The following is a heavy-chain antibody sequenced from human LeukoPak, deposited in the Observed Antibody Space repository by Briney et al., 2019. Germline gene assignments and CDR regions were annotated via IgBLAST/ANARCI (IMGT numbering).Heavy chain of an antibody. CDR1: GFTFSSYS. CDR2: ISSSSSYI. J-gene: IGHJ4*02. V-gene: IGHV3-21*01. CDR3: ASPREYQLLYFGY. Sequence: GALRLSCAASGFTFSSYSMNWVRQAPGKGLEWVSSISSSSSYIYYADSVKGRFTISRDNAKNSLYLQMNSLRAEDTAVYCCASPREYQLLYFGYWGQGTLVTVSS. D-gene: IGHD2-2*01.